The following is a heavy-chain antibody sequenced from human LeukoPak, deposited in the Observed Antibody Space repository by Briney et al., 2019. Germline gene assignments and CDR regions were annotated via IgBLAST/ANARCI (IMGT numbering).Heavy chain of an antibody. J-gene: IGHJ1*01. V-gene: IGHV4-34*01. CDR3: AAPAAGTGRGFQH. CDR1: GGSFSGYY. D-gene: IGHD6-13*01. Sequence: SETLSLTCAVYGGSFSGYYWSWIRHTPGKRLEWGGEINHSGSTDYNPSLKSRVTISVDTSKNQISLKLSSVTAADTAVYYCAAPAAGTGRGFQHWGQGTLVTVSS. CDR2: INHSGST.